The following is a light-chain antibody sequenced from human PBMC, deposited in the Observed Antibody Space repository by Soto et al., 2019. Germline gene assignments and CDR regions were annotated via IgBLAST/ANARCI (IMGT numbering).Light chain of an antibody. Sequence: EIVLTQSPGTLSSSPGERATLSCRASESVSSNYLAWYQQRPGQAPRLLIYAASNRARGIPDRFGGSGSGTAFTLSVSRLEPEDCAVYYCQQYGSAPWTFGQGTKV. J-gene: IGKJ1*01. CDR2: AAS. CDR1: ESVSSNY. CDR3: QQYGSAPWT. V-gene: IGKV3-20*01.